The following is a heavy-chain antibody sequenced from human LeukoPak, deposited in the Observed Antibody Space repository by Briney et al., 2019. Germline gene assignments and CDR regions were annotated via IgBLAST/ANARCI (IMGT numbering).Heavy chain of an antibody. CDR2: IKPNTDGGTA. CDR3: ATYPQNRH. Sequence: GGSLRLPCSASKFTFSNAWMSWVRQAPGKGLEWLGRIKPNTDGGTAAYAAPVEDRFTISRDDLKGMLYLQMNSLKIEDTAVYYCATYPQNRHWGQGTLVTVSS. D-gene: IGHD2/OR15-2a*01. V-gene: IGHV3-15*01. CDR1: KFTFSNAW. J-gene: IGHJ4*02.